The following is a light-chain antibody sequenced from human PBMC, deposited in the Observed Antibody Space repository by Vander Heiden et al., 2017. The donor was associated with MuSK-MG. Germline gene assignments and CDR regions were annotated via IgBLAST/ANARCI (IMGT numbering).Light chain of an antibody. CDR2: DDS. V-gene: IGLV3-21*02. CDR1: DIGSKI. CDR3: HVWASCSNHWV. J-gene: IGLJ2*01. Sequence: SYVLTQPPSVSVAPGQTARITCGGNDIGSKIVHWYQQKPGQAHVRGGHDDSDRPSGIPERIACSNSGTKDKRPITRVEAGDEADDDCHVWASCSNHWVFGGGTKLTVL.